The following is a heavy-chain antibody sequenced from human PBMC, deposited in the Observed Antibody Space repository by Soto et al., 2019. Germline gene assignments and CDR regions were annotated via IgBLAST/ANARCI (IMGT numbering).Heavy chain of an antibody. Sequence: PGGSLRLSCAASGFTFSSYSMNWVRQAPGKGLEWVSSISSSSSYIYYADSVKGRFTISRDSAKNSLYLQMNSLRAEDTAVYYCARGNYYYDSSGYYPNWFDPWGQGTLVTVSS. CDR2: ISSSSSYI. V-gene: IGHV3-21*01. D-gene: IGHD3-22*01. CDR1: GFTFSSYS. J-gene: IGHJ5*02. CDR3: ARGNYYYDSSGYYPNWFDP.